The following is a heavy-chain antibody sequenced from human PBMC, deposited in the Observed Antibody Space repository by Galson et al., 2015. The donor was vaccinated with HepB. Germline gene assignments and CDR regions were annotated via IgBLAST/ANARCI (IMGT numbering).Heavy chain of an antibody. CDR2: IKSKTDGEST. CDR3: STEMRWELSTTY. V-gene: IGHV3-15*01. Sequence: SLRLSCAASGFTFSNAWMTWVRQAPGKGLEWVGRIKSKTDGESTDYAAPVKGRFTISRDDSQDTLYLQMNSLKTEDTAVYYCSTEMRWELSTTYWGQGTLVTVSS. J-gene: IGHJ4*02. D-gene: IGHD4-23*01. CDR1: GFTFSNAW.